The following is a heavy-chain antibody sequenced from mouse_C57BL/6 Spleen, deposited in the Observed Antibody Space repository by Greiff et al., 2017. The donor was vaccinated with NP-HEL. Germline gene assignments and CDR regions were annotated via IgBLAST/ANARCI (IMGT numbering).Heavy chain of an antibody. CDR1: GYTFTDYY. CDR3: ARNIGGSTLRGYFDY. J-gene: IGHJ2*01. D-gene: IGHD1-1*01. V-gene: IGHV1-75*01. Sequence: QVQLQQSGPELVKPGASVKISCKASGYTFTDYYINWVKQRPGQGLEWIGWIFPGSGSTYYNEKFKGKATLTVDKSSSTAYMLLSSLTSEDSAVYFCARNIGGSTLRGYFDYWGQGTTLTVSS. CDR2: IFPGSGST.